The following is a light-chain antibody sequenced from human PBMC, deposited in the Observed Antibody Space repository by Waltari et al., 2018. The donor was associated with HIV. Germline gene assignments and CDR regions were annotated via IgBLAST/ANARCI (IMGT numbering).Light chain of an antibody. CDR1: QSVVNNY. Sequence: NVLTQSPGTLSLSPGETVALSCRASQSVVNNYLAWYQQRPGQSPKLSIYDASKRATGIPDRCSGSGSGTDFSLTINRLDPEDFAVYFCQQYGGSPPITFGQGTRLEIK. J-gene: IGKJ5*01. CDR2: DAS. V-gene: IGKV3-20*01. CDR3: QQYGGSPPIT.